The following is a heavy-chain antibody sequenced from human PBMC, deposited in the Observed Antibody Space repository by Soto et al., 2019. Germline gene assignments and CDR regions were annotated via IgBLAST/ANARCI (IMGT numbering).Heavy chain of an antibody. CDR3: ARSGYSYGPNPLLY. Sequence: SETLSLTCTVSGSSIRSAGYYWIWIRQHPGKGLEWIGYIYYSGSTYYNPSLKSRVTISVDTSKNQFSLKLSPVTAADTAVYYCARSGYSYGPNPLLYWGQGTLVTVS. D-gene: IGHD5-18*01. J-gene: IGHJ4*02. V-gene: IGHV4-31*03. CDR1: GSSIRSAGYY. CDR2: IYYSGST.